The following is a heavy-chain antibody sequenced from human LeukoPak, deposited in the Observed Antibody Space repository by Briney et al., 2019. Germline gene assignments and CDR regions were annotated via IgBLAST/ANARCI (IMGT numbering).Heavy chain of an antibody. D-gene: IGHD6-13*01. CDR3: ARGPNGSSWFPPFDH. V-gene: IGHV1-69*05. CDR1: GGTFSNSA. J-gene: IGHJ4*02. Sequence: SVKVSCKASGGTFSNSALSWVRQAPGQGLEWMGGIIPIFGTPTYAQKLQGRVTITTDESMTIAYMELNSLTSDDTAVYYCARGPNGSSWFPPFDHWGQGTLLTVSS. CDR2: IIPIFGTP.